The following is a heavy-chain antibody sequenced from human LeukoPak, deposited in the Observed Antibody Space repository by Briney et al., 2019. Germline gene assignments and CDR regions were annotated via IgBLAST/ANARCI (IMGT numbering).Heavy chain of an antibody. D-gene: IGHD3-10*01. CDR2: INSDGSSA. V-gene: IGHV3-74*01. CDR1: GFTFSSYW. Sequence: GGSLRLSCAASGFTFSSYWMHWVRQAPGKGLVWVSRINSDGSSASYADSVKGRFTISRDNAKNPLYLQMNSLRAEDTAVYYCARDKAVWDVWFGELYGMDVWGQGTTVTVSS. CDR3: ARDKAVWDVWFGELYGMDV. J-gene: IGHJ6*02.